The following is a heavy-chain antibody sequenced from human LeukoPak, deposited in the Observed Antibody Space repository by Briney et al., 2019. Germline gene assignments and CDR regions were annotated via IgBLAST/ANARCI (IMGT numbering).Heavy chain of an antibody. J-gene: IGHJ2*01. Sequence: GGALRLSCAASGFTFSSYGMSGVGQAPGKGVEGVSAISGSGGSTYYAHSVQGRFTISSDNPNNSLYLQMNSLRAEDTAVYYCAREQMGTPPWPSTKSYWYFDLWGRGTLVTVSS. V-gene: IGHV3-23*01. CDR2: ISGSGGST. D-gene: IGHD7-27*01. CDR1: GFTFSSYG. CDR3: AREQMGTPPWPSTKSYWYFDL.